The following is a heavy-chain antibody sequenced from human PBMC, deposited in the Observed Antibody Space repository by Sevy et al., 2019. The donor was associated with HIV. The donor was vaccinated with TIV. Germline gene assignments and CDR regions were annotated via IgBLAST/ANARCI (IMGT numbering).Heavy chain of an antibody. CDR1: GFPFSNSW. J-gene: IGHJ4*02. D-gene: IGHD3-10*01. CDR3: LVSFDY. CDR2: IKEDGSEI. V-gene: IGHV3-7*01. Sequence: GGSLRLSCAASGFPFSNSWMTWVRQAPGKGLEWVANIKEDGSEIYYVDSVKGRFTISRDNAKNSLYLQMNSLRAKDTAVYYCLVSFDYWGQGTLVTVSS.